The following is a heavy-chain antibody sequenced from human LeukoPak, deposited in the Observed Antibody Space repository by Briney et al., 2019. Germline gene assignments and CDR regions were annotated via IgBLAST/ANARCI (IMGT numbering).Heavy chain of an antibody. Sequence: PSETLSLTCTVSGGSISSGGYYWSWIRQHPGKGLEWIGYIYYSGSTYYNPSLKSRVTISVDTSKNLFSLKLSSVTAADTAVYYCARGKEGDYDSSGYYSYWGQGTLVTVSS. CDR3: ARGKEGDYDSSGYYSY. CDR2: IYYSGST. V-gene: IGHV4-31*03. D-gene: IGHD3-22*01. CDR1: GGSISSGGYY. J-gene: IGHJ4*02.